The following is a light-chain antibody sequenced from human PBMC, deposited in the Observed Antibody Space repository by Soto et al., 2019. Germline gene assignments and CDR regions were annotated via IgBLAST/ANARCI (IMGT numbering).Light chain of an antibody. CDR2: EGF. V-gene: IGLV2-23*01. J-gene: IGLJ1*01. Sequence: QSALTQPASVSGSPGQSITISCTGTSSDVGSGDVVSWYQHYPGKAPQLIIYEGFKRPSGVSSRFSGSKSGNTASLTISGLQAEDEAEFHCCSHAGRDTYVFGTGTKLTVL. CDR3: CSHAGRDTYV. CDR1: SSDVGSGDV.